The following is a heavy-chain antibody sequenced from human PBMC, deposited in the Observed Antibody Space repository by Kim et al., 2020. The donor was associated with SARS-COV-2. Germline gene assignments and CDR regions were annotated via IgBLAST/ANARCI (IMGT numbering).Heavy chain of an antibody. CDR2: IYHTGSA. V-gene: IGHV4-38-2*02. CDR3: ARFLRDTAMADAFDI. D-gene: IGHD5-18*01. Sequence: SETLSLTCTVSGYSISSGYYWGWIRQPPGEGLEWIGSIYHTGSAYYSPSLKSRVTISVDTSKNQFSLQLSSVTAADTAVYYCARFLRDTAMADAFDIWGQGTMVTVSS. CDR1: GYSISSGYY. J-gene: IGHJ3*02.